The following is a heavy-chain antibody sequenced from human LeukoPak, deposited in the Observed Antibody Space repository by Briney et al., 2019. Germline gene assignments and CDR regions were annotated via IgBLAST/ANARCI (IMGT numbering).Heavy chain of an antibody. Sequence: PGGPLRLPCGASSLIVYSNYMHWLRQAPGKGLEWVSVIYTSGTTNYADSVKGRFTISRDDSKNPLYLQMNNLTAEDTAMYYCARDRTRHTLWLDPWGQGTLVIVSS. CDR2: IYTSGTT. CDR1: SLIVYSNY. CDR3: ARDRTRHTLWLDP. J-gene: IGHJ5*02. V-gene: IGHV3-53*01.